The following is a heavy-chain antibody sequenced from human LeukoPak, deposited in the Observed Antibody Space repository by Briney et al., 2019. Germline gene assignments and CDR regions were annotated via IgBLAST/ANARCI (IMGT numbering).Heavy chain of an antibody. CDR2: ISGSGGST. D-gene: IGHD3-10*01. V-gene: IGHV3-23*01. Sequence: GGSLRRSCAASGFTFSSYAMSWVRQAPGKGLEWVSAISGSGGSTYYADSVKGRLTISRDNSKNTLYLQMNSLRAEDTAVYYCAKPGAYGSGSYTENWGQGTLVTVSS. CDR1: GFTFSSYA. J-gene: IGHJ4*02. CDR3: AKPGAYGSGSYTEN.